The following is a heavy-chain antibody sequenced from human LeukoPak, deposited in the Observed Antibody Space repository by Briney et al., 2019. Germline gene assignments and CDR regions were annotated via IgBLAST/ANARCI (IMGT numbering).Heavy chain of an antibody. D-gene: IGHD5-24*01. J-gene: IGHJ4*02. CDR2: ISSSSSYI. Sequence: GGSLRLSCAASGFTFSSYSMNWVRQAPGKGLEWVSSISSSSSYIYYADSVKGRFTISRDNAKNSLYLQMNSLRAEDTAVYYCARDRLRDGFDYWGQGTLVTVSS. V-gene: IGHV3-21*01. CDR3: ARDRLRDGFDY. CDR1: GFTFSSYS.